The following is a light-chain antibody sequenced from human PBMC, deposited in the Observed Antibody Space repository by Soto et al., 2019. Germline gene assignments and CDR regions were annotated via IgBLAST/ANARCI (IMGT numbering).Light chain of an antibody. CDR3: SSYTGSNTRYV. Sequence: QSALTQPASVSGSPGQSITISCTGTSSDIGGYNYVSWYQQHPGKAPKLMIYEVSNRPSGVSNRFSGSKSGNTASLTISGLHAEDEADYDCSSYTGSNTRYVFGTGTKLTVL. CDR1: SSDIGGYNY. CDR2: EVS. V-gene: IGLV2-14*01. J-gene: IGLJ1*01.